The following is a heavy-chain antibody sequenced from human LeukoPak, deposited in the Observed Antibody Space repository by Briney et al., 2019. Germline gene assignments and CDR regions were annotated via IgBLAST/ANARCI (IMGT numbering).Heavy chain of an antibody. CDR2: IKQDGSEK. J-gene: IGHJ4*02. CDR1: GFTLRNYW. Sequence: GGSLRLSCAASGFTLRNYWMSWVRQAPGKGLEWVANIKQDGSEKYYVDSVKGRFTISRDNAENSLSLQMNSLRVEDTAVYYCATEQYLGLPDYWGQGTLVTVSS. CDR3: ATEQYLGLPDY. D-gene: IGHD2-2*01. V-gene: IGHV3-7*01.